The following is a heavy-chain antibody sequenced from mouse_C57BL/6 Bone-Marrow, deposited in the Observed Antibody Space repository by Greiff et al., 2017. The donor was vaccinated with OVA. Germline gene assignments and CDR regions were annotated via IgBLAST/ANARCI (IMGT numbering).Heavy chain of an antibody. D-gene: IGHD2-5*01. J-gene: IGHJ3*01. Sequence: VQLHQSGAELVRPGASVKLSCTASGFNIKDDYMHWVKQRPEQGLEWIGWIDPENGDTEYASKFPGKATLTADTSSNTAYLQLSRLTSEDTAVYYCIRGDYSNPFAYWGQGTLVTVSA. V-gene: IGHV14-4*01. CDR1: GFNIKDDY. CDR2: IDPENGDT. CDR3: IRGDYSNPFAY.